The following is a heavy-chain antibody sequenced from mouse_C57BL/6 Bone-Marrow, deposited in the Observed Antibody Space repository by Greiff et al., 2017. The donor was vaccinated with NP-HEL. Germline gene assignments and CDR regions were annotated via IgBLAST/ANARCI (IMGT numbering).Heavy chain of an antibody. Sequence: EVKLMESGGGLVQSGRSLRLSCATSGFTFSDFYMEWVRQAPGKGLEWIAASRNKANDYTTEYSASVKGRFIVSRDTSQSILYLQMNALRAEDTAIYYCARDAYGKKGYFDVWGTGTTVTVSS. V-gene: IGHV7-1*01. CDR2: SRNKANDYTT. J-gene: IGHJ1*03. CDR3: ARDAYGKKGYFDV. CDR1: GFTFSDFY. D-gene: IGHD2-1*01.